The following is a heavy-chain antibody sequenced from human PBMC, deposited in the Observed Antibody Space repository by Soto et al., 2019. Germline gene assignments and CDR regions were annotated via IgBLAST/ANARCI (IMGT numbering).Heavy chain of an antibody. J-gene: IGHJ5*02. V-gene: IGHV4-59*01. CDR3: ARGGLNIVAMIPKYKWFDP. D-gene: IGHD5-12*01. CDR2: IYYSGST. Sequence: PSETLSLTCTVSGGSISSYYWSWIRQPPGKGLEWIGYIYYSGSTNYNPSLKSRVTISVDTSKNQFSLKLSSVTAADTAVYYCARGGLNIVAMIPKYKWFDPWGQGTLVTV. CDR1: GGSISSYY.